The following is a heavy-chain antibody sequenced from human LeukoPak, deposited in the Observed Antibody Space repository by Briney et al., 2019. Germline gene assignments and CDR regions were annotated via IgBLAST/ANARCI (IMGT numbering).Heavy chain of an antibody. D-gene: IGHD1-26*01. CDR1: GFTFDDYA. J-gene: IGHJ3*02. CDR3: AKDGIVGATRGAFDI. V-gene: IGHV3-9*01. Sequence: SGRSLRPSCAASGFTFDDYAMPWVRQAPGKGLEWVSGISWNSGSIGYADSVKGRFTISRDNAKNSLYLQMNSLRAEDTALYYCAKDGIVGATRGAFDIWGQGTMVTVSS. CDR2: ISWNSGSI.